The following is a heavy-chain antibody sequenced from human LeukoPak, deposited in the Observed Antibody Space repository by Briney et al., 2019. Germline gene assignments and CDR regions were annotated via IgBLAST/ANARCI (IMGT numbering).Heavy chain of an antibody. D-gene: IGHD2-15*01. CDR2: IWYDGSNK. Sequence: GGSLRLSCAASGFTFSSYGMHWVRQVPGKGLEWVAVIWYDGSNKYYADSVKGRFTISRDNSKNTLYPQMNSLRAEDTAVYYCAKDPGVVVAATGWFDPWGQGTLVTVSS. J-gene: IGHJ5*02. CDR3: AKDPGVVVAATGWFDP. V-gene: IGHV3-33*06. CDR1: GFTFSSYG.